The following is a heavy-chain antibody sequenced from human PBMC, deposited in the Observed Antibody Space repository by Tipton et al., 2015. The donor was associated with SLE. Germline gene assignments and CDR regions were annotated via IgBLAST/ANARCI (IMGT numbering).Heavy chain of an antibody. CDR3: ASLGDAFDI. Sequence: SLRLSCAASGFTVSSNYMSWVRQAPGKGLEWVSYISSSGSTIYYADSVKGRFTISRDNAKNSLYLQMNSLRAEDTAVYYCASLGDAFDIWGQGTMVTVSS. V-gene: IGHV3-11*04. J-gene: IGHJ3*02. D-gene: IGHD3-16*01. CDR1: GFTVSSNY. CDR2: ISSSGSTI.